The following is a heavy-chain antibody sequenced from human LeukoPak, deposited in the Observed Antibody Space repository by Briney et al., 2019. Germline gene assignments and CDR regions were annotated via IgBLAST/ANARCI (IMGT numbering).Heavy chain of an antibody. CDR1: GYTFTSYG. Sequence: GASVKVSCKASGYTFTSYGISWVRQAPGQGLEWMGWISAYNGNTNYAQKLQGRVTMTTDTSTSTAYMELRSLRSDDTAVYYCARDVPYSSSWYGGGYWGQGTLVTVSS. CDR2: ISAYNGNT. CDR3: ARDVPYSSSWYGGGY. D-gene: IGHD6-13*01. J-gene: IGHJ4*02. V-gene: IGHV1-18*01.